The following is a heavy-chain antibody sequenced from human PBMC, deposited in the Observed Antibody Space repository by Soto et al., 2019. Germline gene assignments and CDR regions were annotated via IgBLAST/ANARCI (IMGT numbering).Heavy chain of an antibody. J-gene: IGHJ6*02. CDR1: GGSISSGDYY. Sequence: SETLSLTCTVSGGSISSGDYYWSWIRQPPGKGLEWIGHIHYSGSTSYNPSLKSRVTISVDTSKNQFSLKLSSLTAADTALFYCARLGGWTQDYGMDVWGQGTTVTVSS. D-gene: IGHD6-19*01. CDR3: ARLGGWTQDYGMDV. V-gene: IGHV4-39*01. CDR2: IHYSGST.